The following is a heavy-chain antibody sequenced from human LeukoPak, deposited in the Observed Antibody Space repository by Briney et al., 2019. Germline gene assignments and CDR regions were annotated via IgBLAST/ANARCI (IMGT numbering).Heavy chain of an antibody. CDR1: GYTFTGYY. J-gene: IGHJ4*02. CDR3: ARGGQSGSYDY. CDR2: INPNSGDT. V-gene: IGHV1-2*02. D-gene: IGHD1-26*01. Sequence: SVKVSCKASGYTFTGYYMHWARQAPGQGLEWMGWINPNSGDTNYAQKFQGRVTMTRDTSISTVYMELSSLRSEDTAVYYCARGGQSGSYDYWGQGTLVTVSS.